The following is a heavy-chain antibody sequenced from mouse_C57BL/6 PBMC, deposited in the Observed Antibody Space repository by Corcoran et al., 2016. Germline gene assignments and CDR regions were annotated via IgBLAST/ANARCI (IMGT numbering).Heavy chain of an antibody. V-gene: IGHV1-26*01. CDR1: GYTFTDYY. J-gene: IGHJ2*01. Sequence: EVQLQQSGPELVKPGASVKRSCKASGYTFTDYYMNWVKQSHGKSLEWIGDINPNNGGTSYNQKFKGKATLTVDKSSSTAYMELRSLTSEDSAVYYCARGAVYYSTPFDYCGQGTTLTVSS. D-gene: IGHD2-5*01. CDR3: ARGAVYYSTPFDY. CDR2: INPNNGGT.